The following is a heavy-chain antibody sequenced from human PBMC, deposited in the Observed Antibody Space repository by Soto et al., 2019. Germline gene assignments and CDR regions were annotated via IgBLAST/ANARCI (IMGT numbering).Heavy chain of an antibody. Sequence: QVQLLESGGGLVQPGGSLTLSCAAATFTFSDYAMHWVRQAPGKGLQWLATIRHHGIRIHYADSVMGRFTISRDNFKNVVYLYLSGLTVEDRAIYYCAKEWVGGSYNCQVAYWGQGAAVTVSS. D-gene: IGHD1-26*01. J-gene: IGHJ4*02. CDR2: IRHHGIRI. CDR3: AKEWVGGSYNCQVAY. V-gene: IGHV3-30*02. CDR1: TFTFSDYA.